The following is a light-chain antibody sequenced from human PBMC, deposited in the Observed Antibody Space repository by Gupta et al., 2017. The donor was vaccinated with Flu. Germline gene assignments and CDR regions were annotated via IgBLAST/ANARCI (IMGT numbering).Light chain of an antibody. V-gene: IGKV2-28*01. CDR3: MQELQTSIT. CDR1: QSLLHSNGYKY. J-gene: IGKJ5*01. Sequence: DIVMTQSPLSLPVTPGEPASISCRSSQSLLHSNGYKYLDWYLQKPGQSPQLLIYLGSNRASGVPDRFSGSGSGTDFTLKISRGEAEDVGVYYCMQELQTSITFGQGTRLEIK. CDR2: LGS.